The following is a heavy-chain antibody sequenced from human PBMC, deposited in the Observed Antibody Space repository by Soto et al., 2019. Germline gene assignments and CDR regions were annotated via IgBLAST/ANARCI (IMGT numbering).Heavy chain of an antibody. CDR2: IPITEKKK. CDR1: GFTFSSYG. Sequence: QVQLEESGGGVVQPGTSLRLSCVASGFTFSSYGMHWVRQAPGKGREWVAVIPITEKKKYYANSVKGLFTISRDNSQNTLFLQMDSLMSEDTAVYYCARTAGGRVRGALDIWGQGTMVTVS. CDR3: ARTAGGRVRGALDI. J-gene: IGHJ3*02. V-gene: IGHV3-30*03. D-gene: IGHD6-13*01.